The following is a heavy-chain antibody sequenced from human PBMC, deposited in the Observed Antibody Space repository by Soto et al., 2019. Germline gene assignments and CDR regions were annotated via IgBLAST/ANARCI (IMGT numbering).Heavy chain of an antibody. CDR3: ARGEEYYDFWSGYYVSIYGMDV. CDR1: GFTFSSYS. Sequence: EVQLVESGGGLVKPGGSLRLSCAASGFTFSSYSMNWVRQAPGKGLEWVSSISSSSSYIYYADSVKGRFTISRDNAKNSLYLQMNSLRAEDTAVYYCARGEEYYDFWSGYYVSIYGMDVWGQGTTVTVSS. J-gene: IGHJ6*02. V-gene: IGHV3-21*01. CDR2: ISSSSSYI. D-gene: IGHD3-3*01.